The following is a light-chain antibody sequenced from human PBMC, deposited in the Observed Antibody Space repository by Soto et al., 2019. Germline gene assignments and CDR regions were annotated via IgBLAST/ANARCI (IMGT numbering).Light chain of an antibody. CDR2: EVS. CDR1: SSDVGTYNL. CDR3: CSYAGSNTLYV. Sequence: SVLTQPASVTGFPGQSITISCPGASSDVGTYNLVSWYQQHPGKAPKLMIYEVSKRPSGVSNRFSGSKSGNTASLTISGLQAEDEADYYCCSYAGSNTLYVFGTGTKVTVL. V-gene: IGLV2-23*02. J-gene: IGLJ1*01.